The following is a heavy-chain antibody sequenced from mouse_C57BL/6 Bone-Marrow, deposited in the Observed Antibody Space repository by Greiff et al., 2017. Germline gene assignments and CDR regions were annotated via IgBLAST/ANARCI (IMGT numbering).Heavy chain of an antibody. CDR1: GYAFSSYW. CDR3: SRSGTMVVGAGEVYYLDD. V-gene: IGHV1-80*01. J-gene: IGHJ2*01. D-gene: IGHD1-1*02. CDR2: IYPGDGDT. Sequence: QVQLQQSGAELVKPGASVKISCKASGYAFSSYWMNWVKQRPGQGLEWIGQIYPGDGDTNYNGKFKGKATLTADKSSSTAYMQLSSLTSEDSAVYFCSRSGTMVVGAGEVYYLDDWGQGTTVTVSS.